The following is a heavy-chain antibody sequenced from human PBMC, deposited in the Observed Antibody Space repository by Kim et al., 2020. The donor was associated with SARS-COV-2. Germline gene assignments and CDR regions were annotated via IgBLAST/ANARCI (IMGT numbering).Heavy chain of an antibody. J-gene: IGHJ4*02. V-gene: IGHV1-69*13. CDR1: GGTFSSYA. CDR2: IIPIFGTA. CDR3: ARDGEAAAGNGWYFDY. D-gene: IGHD6-13*01. Sequence: SVKLSCKASGGTFSSYAISWVRQAPGQGLEWMGGIIPIFGTANYAQKFQGRVTITADESTSTAYMELSSLRSEDTAVYYCARDGEAAAGNGWYFDYWGQGTLVTVSS.